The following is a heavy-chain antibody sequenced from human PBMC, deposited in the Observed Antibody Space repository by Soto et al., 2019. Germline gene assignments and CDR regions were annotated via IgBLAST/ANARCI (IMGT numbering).Heavy chain of an antibody. V-gene: IGHV4-59*01. CDR1: GGSISRYY. CDR3: ARRPYNFNWFDP. Sequence: SETLSLTCTVSGGSISRYYWSWIRQPPGKGLEWIGYIYYSGSTNYNPSLKSRVTISVDTSKNQFSLKLSSVTAADTAVYYCARRPYNFNWFDPWGQGTLVTVSS. CDR2: IYYSGST. J-gene: IGHJ5*02. D-gene: IGHD1-1*01.